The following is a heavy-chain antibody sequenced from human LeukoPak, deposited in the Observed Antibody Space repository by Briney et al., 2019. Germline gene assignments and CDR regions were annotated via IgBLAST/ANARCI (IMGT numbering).Heavy chain of an antibody. Sequence: SETLSLTCTVSGGSISSSSYYWGWVRQPPGKGLEWIGSIYYSGSTDYNPSLKSRVTISVDTSKNQFSLKLSSVTAADTAVYYCARVPGRYYHSSGYYGQNDAFDIWGQGTMVTVSS. CDR3: ARVPGRYYHSSGYYGQNDAFDI. D-gene: IGHD3-22*01. CDR2: IYYSGST. V-gene: IGHV4-39*07. CDR1: GGSISSSSYY. J-gene: IGHJ3*02.